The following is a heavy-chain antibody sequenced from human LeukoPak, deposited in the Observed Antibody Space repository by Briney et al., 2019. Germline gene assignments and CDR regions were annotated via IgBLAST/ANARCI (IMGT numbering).Heavy chain of an antibody. J-gene: IGHJ4*02. CDR2: ISYDGSNK. Sequence: GGSLRLSCAASGFTFSSYAMHWVRQAPGKGLEWVAVISYDGSNKYYADSVKGRFTISRDNSKNTLYLQMNSLRAEDTAVYYCARGAWKWLVTGHDYWGQGTLVTVSS. V-gene: IGHV3-30*04. D-gene: IGHD6-19*01. CDR1: GFTFSSYA. CDR3: ARGAWKWLVTGHDY.